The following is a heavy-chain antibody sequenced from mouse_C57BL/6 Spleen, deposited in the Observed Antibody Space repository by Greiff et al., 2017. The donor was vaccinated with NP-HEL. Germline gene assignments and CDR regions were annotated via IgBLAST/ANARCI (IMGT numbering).Heavy chain of an antibody. V-gene: IGHV6-6*01. CDR3: TREGDYYGSSSSFAY. D-gene: IGHD1-1*01. CDR2: IRNKANNHAT. CDR1: GFTFSDAW. J-gene: IGHJ3*01. Sequence: EVHLVESGGGLVQPGGSMKLSCAASGFTFSDAWMDWVRQSPEKGLEWVAEIRNKANNHATYYAESVKGRFTISRDDSKSSVYLQMNSLRAEDTGIYYCTREGDYYGSSSSFAYWGQGTLVTVSA.